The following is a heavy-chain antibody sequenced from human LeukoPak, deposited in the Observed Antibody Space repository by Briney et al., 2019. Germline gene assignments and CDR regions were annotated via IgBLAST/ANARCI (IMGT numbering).Heavy chain of an antibody. D-gene: IGHD4-17*01. J-gene: IGHJ6*02. V-gene: IGHV1-69*04. Sequence: SVKVSCKASGGTFSSYAISWVRQAPGQGLKWMGRIIPIFGIANYAQKFQGRVTITADKSTSTAYMELSSLRSEDTAVYYCARDRDYGDYDYYYGMDVWGQGTTVTVSS. CDR2: IIPIFGIA. CDR3: ARDRDYGDYDYYYGMDV. CDR1: GGTFSSYA.